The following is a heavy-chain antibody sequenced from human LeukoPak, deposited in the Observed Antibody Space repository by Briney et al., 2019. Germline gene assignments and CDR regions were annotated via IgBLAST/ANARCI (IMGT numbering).Heavy chain of an antibody. D-gene: IGHD3-22*01. J-gene: IGHJ5*02. V-gene: IGHV3-30*02. CDR1: GFTFSNYG. CDR2: IRYDGSDK. CDR3: ARGSTYYYDSSGSPRFDP. Sequence: PGGSLRLSCAASGFTFSNYGMHWVRQAPGKGLEWVAFIRYDGSDKYYTDSVKGRFTISRDNAKNSLYLQMNSLRAEDTAVYYCARGSTYYYDSSGSPRFDPWGQGTLVTVSS.